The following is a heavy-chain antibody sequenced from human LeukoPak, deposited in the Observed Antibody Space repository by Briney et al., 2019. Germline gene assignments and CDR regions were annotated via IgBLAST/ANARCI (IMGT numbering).Heavy chain of an antibody. V-gene: IGHV7-4-1*02. CDR3: ARDASMINFDY. CDR2: ITTSTGKP. D-gene: IGHD3-16*01. Sequence: ASVKVSCKASGYTFTVYSINWLRQAPGQGLEWMGWITTSTGKPTYAQGFTGRFVYSLDTSVSTTYLHINSLKAEDTAVYYCARDASMINFDYWGQGSLVTVSS. J-gene: IGHJ4*02. CDR1: GYTFTVYS.